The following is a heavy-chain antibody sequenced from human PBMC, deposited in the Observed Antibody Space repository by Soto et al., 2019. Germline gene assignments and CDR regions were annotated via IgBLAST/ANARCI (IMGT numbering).Heavy chain of an antibody. CDR2: IDPSDSQT. D-gene: IGHD3-22*01. J-gene: IGHJ4*02. Sequence: GESLKISCKGSGYSFAVYWITWVRRKPGKGLEWMGRIDPSDSQTYYSPSFRCHVTISVTKSITTVFLQWSSLRASDTAMYYCARQIYDSDTGPNFQYYFDSWGQGTPVTVSS. CDR3: ARQIYDSDTGPNFQYYFDS. CDR1: GYSFAVYW. V-gene: IGHV5-10-1*01.